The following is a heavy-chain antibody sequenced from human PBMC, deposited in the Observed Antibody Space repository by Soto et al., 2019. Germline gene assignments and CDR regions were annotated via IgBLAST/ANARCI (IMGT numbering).Heavy chain of an antibody. Sequence: SETLSLTCAVSGDSISSGYHWACIRQPPGKGLEWVASIYYSGSTYYNPSLKSRVTISVDTSKNQFSLKLSSVTAADTAVYYCARVSAALWFDPWGQGTLVTVSS. V-gene: IGHV4-38-2*01. CDR2: IYYSGST. CDR3: ARVSAALWFDP. D-gene: IGHD6-6*01. CDR1: GDSISSGYH. J-gene: IGHJ5*02.